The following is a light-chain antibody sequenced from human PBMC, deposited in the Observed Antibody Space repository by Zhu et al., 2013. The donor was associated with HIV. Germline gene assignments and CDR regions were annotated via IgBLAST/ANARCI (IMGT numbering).Light chain of an antibody. J-gene: IGKJ5*01. Sequence: AIQLTQSPSSLSASVGDRVTITCRASQGINSALAWYQQKPGKPPKVLISDASNLESGVPSRFSGSGSGTDFTLTISGLQPEDFATYYCQQFSTYPITFGQGTRLEIK. CDR2: DAS. CDR1: QGINSA. V-gene: IGKV1-13*02. CDR3: QQFSTYPIT.